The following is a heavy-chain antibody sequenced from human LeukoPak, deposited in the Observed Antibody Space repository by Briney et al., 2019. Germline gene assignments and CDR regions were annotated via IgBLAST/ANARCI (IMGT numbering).Heavy chain of an antibody. Sequence: PSETLSLTCTVSGGSISSYYWSWVRQPPGKGLEWIGYIYYSGSTNYNPSLKSRVTISVDTSKNQFSLKLSSVTAADTAVYYCARDAPGGYSSSSLDAFDIWGQGTMVTVSS. D-gene: IGHD6-6*01. J-gene: IGHJ3*02. CDR1: GGSISSYY. CDR2: IYYSGST. V-gene: IGHV4-59*01. CDR3: ARDAPGGYSSSSLDAFDI.